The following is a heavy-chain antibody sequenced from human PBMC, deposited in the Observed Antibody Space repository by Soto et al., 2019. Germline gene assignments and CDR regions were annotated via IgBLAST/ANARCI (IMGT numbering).Heavy chain of an antibody. J-gene: IGHJ5*02. V-gene: IGHV1-18*01. CDR2: INPSNDNT. CDR1: GYTFYRYG. Sequence: ASVKVSCKASGYTFYRYGITSVRQAPGQGLEWMGWINPSNDNTNYAQKFRGRVTMTTDASTSTAHMELRSLKSDDTAVYYCARDTQQDSNGYYLEWFDPWGQGTLVTVSS. D-gene: IGHD3-22*01. CDR3: ARDTQQDSNGYYLEWFDP.